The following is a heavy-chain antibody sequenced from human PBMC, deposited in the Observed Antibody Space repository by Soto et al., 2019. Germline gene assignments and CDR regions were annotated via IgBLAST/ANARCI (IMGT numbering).Heavy chain of an antibody. CDR1: GGSSSSSSYY. CDR2: IYYSGST. J-gene: IGHJ5*02. Sequence: SETLSLTCTVSGGSSSSSSYYWGWIRQPPGKGLEWIGSIYYSGSTYYNPSLKSRVTISVDTSKNQFSLKLSSVPAADTAVYYCARPTTLLWFGWFDPWGQGTLVTVSS. D-gene: IGHD3-10*01. CDR3: ARPTTLLWFGWFDP. V-gene: IGHV4-39*01.